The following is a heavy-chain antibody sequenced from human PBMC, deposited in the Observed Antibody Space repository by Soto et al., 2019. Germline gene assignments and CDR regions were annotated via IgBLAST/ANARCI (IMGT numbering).Heavy chain of an antibody. D-gene: IGHD1-1*01. Sequence: QTLSLTCAISGDSVSSNSAAWNWIRQSPSRGLEWLGRTYYRSKWYNDYAVSVKSRITINPDTSKNQFSLQLNSVTPEDTAVYYCARDSPRTGTTSLEAFDIWGQGTMVTVSS. CDR1: GDSVSSNSAA. J-gene: IGHJ3*02. CDR3: ARDSPRTGTTSLEAFDI. V-gene: IGHV6-1*01. CDR2: TYYRSKWYN.